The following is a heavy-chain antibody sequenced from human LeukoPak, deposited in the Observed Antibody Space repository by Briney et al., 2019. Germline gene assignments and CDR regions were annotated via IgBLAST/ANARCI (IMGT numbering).Heavy chain of an antibody. J-gene: IGHJ5*02. D-gene: IGHD5-12*01. CDR2: ISGSTGGT. CDR1: GFTFSSNG. V-gene: IGHV3-23*01. CDR3: ARLGSWRYSGQGGFGWFDP. Sequence: GGSLSLSCAASGFTFSSNGMSWVRQAPGKGLEWVSGISGSTGGTYYADSVKGRFTMSRDNSKNTLYLQMNSLRAEDTAVYYCARLGSWRYSGQGGFGWFDPWGQGTLVTVSS.